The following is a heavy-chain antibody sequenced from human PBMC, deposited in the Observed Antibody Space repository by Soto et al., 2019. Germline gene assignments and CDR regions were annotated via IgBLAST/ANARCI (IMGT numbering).Heavy chain of an antibody. D-gene: IGHD2-15*01. CDR3: ARNHCSGGICYLSFDY. Sequence: SETLSLTCAVYGGSFSGYYWSWIRQPPGKGLEWIGEINHRGSTNYNPSLRSRVTISVDRSKNQFSLELSSVTAADTAVYYCARNHCSGGICYLSFDYWGQGTPVTVSS. V-gene: IGHV4-34*01. CDR2: INHRGST. CDR1: GGSFSGYY. J-gene: IGHJ4*02.